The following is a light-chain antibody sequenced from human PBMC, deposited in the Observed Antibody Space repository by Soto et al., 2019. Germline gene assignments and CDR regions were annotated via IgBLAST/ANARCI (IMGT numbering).Light chain of an antibody. Sequence: DIQLTQSPSFLSASVGDRVTITCRASQGISTYLALYQQKSGKAPKLLIYVASTLQSGVPSRFSGSESRTEFTVTISSLQPEDLAIYYCQQLYSYPYTFGQGTKLEI. CDR1: QGISTY. J-gene: IGKJ2*01. CDR2: VAS. CDR3: QQLYSYPYT. V-gene: IGKV1-9*01.